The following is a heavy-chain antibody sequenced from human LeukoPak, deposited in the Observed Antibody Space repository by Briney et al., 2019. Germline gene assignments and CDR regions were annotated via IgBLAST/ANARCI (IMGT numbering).Heavy chain of an antibody. V-gene: IGHV3-33*01. J-gene: IGHJ5*02. CDR3: ARDGYDILTGYPHDNWFDP. CDR1: GFTFSSYG. D-gene: IGHD3-9*01. Sequence: PGRSLRLSCAASGFTFSSYGMHWVRQAPGQGLEWVAVIWYDGSNKYYADSVKGRFTISRDNSKNTLYLQMNSLRAEDTAVYYCARDGYDILTGYPHDNWFDPWGQGTLVTVSS. CDR2: IWYDGSNK.